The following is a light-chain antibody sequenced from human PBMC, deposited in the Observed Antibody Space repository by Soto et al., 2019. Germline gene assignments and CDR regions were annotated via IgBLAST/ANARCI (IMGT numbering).Light chain of an antibody. CDR2: SND. CDR1: SSNIGSNY. J-gene: IGLJ3*02. CDR3: AAWDSSLSAWV. V-gene: IGLV1-47*02. Sequence: QSVLTQPPSASGTPGQGVIISWSGTSSNIGSNYVYWYRLLPGTAPNLVMFSNDMRPPVVPDLFSGAKSGTSASLAISGLRPEDEADYVCAAWDSSLSAWVFGGGTKLTVL.